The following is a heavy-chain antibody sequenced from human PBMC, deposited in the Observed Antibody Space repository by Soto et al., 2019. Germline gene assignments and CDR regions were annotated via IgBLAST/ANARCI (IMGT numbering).Heavy chain of an antibody. CDR2: IKQDGTEK. CDR1: GFTFSNYW. Sequence: VGSLRLSCAASGFTFSNYWMSWVRQAPVKVLEWVANIKQDGTEKYYADSVKGRFTISRDNSNNTLYVQMNSLKAEDTAVYYCVRDPYLPAAGRLSSLHFWGPGTLVTVSS. V-gene: IGHV3-7*01. D-gene: IGHD2-2*01. CDR3: VRDPYLPAAGRLSSLHF. J-gene: IGHJ4*02.